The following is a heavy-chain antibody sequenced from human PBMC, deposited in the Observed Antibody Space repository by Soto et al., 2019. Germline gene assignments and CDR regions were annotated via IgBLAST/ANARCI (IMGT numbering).Heavy chain of an antibody. CDR3: ARSYYDDVWGSYRSAHFDF. CDR2: INPSGDST. V-gene: IGHV1-46*01. CDR1: GYTFTSYY. J-gene: IGHJ4*02. D-gene: IGHD3-16*02. Sequence: ASVKVSCKASGYTFTSYYMHWVRQAPGQGLEWMGIINPSGDSTSYAQKFQGRVTMTRDTSTSTVYMELSSLRSEDTAVYYCARSYYDDVWGSYRSAHFDFWGQGALVTVPS.